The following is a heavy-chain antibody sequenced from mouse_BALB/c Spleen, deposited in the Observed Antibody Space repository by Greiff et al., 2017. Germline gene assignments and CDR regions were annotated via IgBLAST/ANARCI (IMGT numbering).Heavy chain of an antibody. CDR2: INPSNGRT. D-gene: IGHD2-3*01. Sequence: VQLQQPGAELVKPGASVKLSCKASGYTFTSYWMHWVKQRPGQGLEWIGEINPSNGRTNYNEKFKSKATLTVDKSSSTAYMQLSSLTSEDSAVYYCARGGDGYWFAYWGQGTLVTVSA. CDR1: GYTFTSYW. J-gene: IGHJ3*01. V-gene: IGHV1S81*02. CDR3: ARGGDGYWFAY.